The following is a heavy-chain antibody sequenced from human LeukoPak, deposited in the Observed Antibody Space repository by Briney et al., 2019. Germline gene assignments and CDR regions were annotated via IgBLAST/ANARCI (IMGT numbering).Heavy chain of an antibody. CDR2: ISSSGSTM. D-gene: IGHD3-10*01. J-gene: IGHJ4*02. Sequence: GGSLRLSCAASGFTFSSYSMNWVRQAPGKGLEWVSYISSSGSTMYYADSVKGRFTISRDNAKNSLYLQMNSLRDEDTAVYYCARAILPDGSGSCYFDYWGQGTLVTVSS. V-gene: IGHV3-48*02. CDR3: ARAILPDGSGSCYFDY. CDR1: GFTFSSYS.